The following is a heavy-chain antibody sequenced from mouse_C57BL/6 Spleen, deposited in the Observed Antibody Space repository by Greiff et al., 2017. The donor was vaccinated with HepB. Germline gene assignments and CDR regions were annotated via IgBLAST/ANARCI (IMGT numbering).Heavy chain of an antibody. D-gene: IGHD2-10*02. Sequence: VQLQQPGAELVKPGASVKLSCKASGYTFTSYWMHWVKQRPGRGLEWIGRIYSNSGGTKDNEKFKSKATLTVDKTSSTAYMQLSSLTSEDSAVYYCARAGYGNPMDYWGQGTSVTVSS. J-gene: IGHJ4*01. CDR1: GYTFTSYW. V-gene: IGHV1-72*01. CDR3: ARAGYGNPMDY. CDR2: IYSNSGGT.